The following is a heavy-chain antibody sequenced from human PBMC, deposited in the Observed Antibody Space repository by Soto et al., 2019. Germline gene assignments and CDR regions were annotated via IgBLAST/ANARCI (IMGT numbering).Heavy chain of an antibody. CDR2: IHDSGST. D-gene: IGHD4-17*01. Sequence: QVHLQESGPGLVKPSDTLSLTCTVSGASINNYYWNWIRQPPGKGLEWIGYIHDSGSTDYNPSLESRVTISADTSKNQFSLKLTSVTAADTAVYYCARRRDFRGYGDLHFDYWGQGTLVTVSS. CDR1: GASINNYY. CDR3: ARRRDFRGYGDLHFDY. V-gene: IGHV4-59*08. J-gene: IGHJ4*02.